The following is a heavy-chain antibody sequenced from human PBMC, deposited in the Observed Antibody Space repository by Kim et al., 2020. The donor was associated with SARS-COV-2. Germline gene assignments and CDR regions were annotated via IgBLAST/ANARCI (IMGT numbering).Heavy chain of an antibody. CDR3: TREWFIVVVPAALPPIDYYYGMDV. J-gene: IGHJ6*02. D-gene: IGHD2-2*01. CDR2: IRSKAYGGTT. CDR1: GFTFGDYA. V-gene: IGHV3-49*04. Sequence: GGSLRLSCTASGFTFGDYAMSWVRQAPGKGLEWVGFIRSKAYGGTTEYAASVKGRFTISRDDSKSIAYLQMNSLKTEDTAVYYCTREWFIVVVPAALPPIDYYYGMDVWGQGTTVTVSS.